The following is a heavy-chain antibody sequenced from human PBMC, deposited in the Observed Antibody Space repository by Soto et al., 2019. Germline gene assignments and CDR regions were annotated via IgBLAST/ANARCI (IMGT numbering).Heavy chain of an antibody. CDR2: ISGSGTTT. Sequence: GGSLRLSCAASGFAFSATYMTWIRQAPGKGLEWVSKISGSGTTTHYADSVRGRFTVSRDNTKNSVYLEMDSLRVEDTAVYYCASDPYYYASGHWGQGTLVTVSS. J-gene: IGHJ4*02. CDR3: ASDPYYYASGH. D-gene: IGHD3-10*01. CDR1: GFAFSATY. V-gene: IGHV3-11*01.